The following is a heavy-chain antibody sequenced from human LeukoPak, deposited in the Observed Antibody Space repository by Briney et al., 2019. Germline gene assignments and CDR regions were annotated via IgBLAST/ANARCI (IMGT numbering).Heavy chain of an antibody. V-gene: IGHV1-69*13. CDR1: GGTFSSYT. CDR3: ARESHYDYGGNSVGAFDI. Sequence: SVKVSCKASGGTFSSYTFSWVRQAPGQGLEWMGGIIPIFGTSKYAQKFRGRVTITAGESTSTAYMDLSSLTSDDTAVYYCARESHYDYGGNSVGAFDIWGQGTMVTVSS. J-gene: IGHJ3*02. D-gene: IGHD4-23*01. CDR2: IIPIFGTS.